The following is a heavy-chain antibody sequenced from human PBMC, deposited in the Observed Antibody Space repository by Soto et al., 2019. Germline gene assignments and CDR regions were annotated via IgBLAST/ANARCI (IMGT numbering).Heavy chain of an antibody. J-gene: IGHJ6*03. Sequence: SETLSHTCTVSGGSVSSYHWTWIRQSPGKGLEWIGYIYYNGTTDYNPSLKNRVTISVSTSKRLFSLRLTSVTAADTAVYYCAREFFWRSSSSPTYYYYLDAWGKGTTVTVSS. V-gene: IGHV4-59*02. D-gene: IGHD6-6*01. CDR3: AREFFWRSSSSPTYYYYLDA. CDR2: IYYNGTT. CDR1: GGSVSSYH.